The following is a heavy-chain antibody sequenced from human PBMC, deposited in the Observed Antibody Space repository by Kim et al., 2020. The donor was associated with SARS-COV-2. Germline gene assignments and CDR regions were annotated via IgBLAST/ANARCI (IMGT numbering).Heavy chain of an antibody. V-gene: IGHV4-59*01. CDR1: GGSISSYY. CDR2: IYYSGST. Sequence: SETLSLTCTVSGGSISSYYWSWIRQPPGKGLEWIGYIYYSGSTNYNPSLKSRVTISVDTSKNQFSLKLSSVTAADTAVYYCARMGSYCSSTSCYVNWYFDLWGRCTLVTVSS. J-gene: IGHJ2*01. CDR3: ARMGSYCSSTSCYVNWYFDL. D-gene: IGHD2-2*01.